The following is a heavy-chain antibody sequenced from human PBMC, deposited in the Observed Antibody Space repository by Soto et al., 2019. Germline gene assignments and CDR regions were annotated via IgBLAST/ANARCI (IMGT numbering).Heavy chain of an antibody. CDR2: IYPGDSDT. CDR1: GYSFTSYW. V-gene: IGHV5-51*01. CDR3: ARSAPVQYDFWSGSYGMDV. Sequence: GESLKISCKGSGYSFTSYWIGWVRQMPGKGLEWMGIIYPGDSDTRYSPSFQGQVTISADKSISTAYLQWSSLKASDTAMYYCARSAPVQYDFWSGSYGMDVWGQGTTVTVSS. J-gene: IGHJ6*02. D-gene: IGHD3-3*01.